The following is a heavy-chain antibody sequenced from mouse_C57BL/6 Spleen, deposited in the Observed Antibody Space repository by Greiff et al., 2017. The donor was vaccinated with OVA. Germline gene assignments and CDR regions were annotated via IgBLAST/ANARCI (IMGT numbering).Heavy chain of an antibody. J-gene: IGHJ2*01. CDR1: GYAFSSYW. Sequence: VQLQQSGAELVKPGASVKITCKASGYAFSSYWMNWVKQRPGKGLEWIGQIYPGDGDTNYNGKFKGKATLTADKSSSTAYMQRSSLTSEDTAVYFCARSPRGGLVDDWGKGTTLTVSS. CDR2: IYPGDGDT. CDR3: ARSPRGGLVDD. V-gene: IGHV1-80*01. D-gene: IGHD3-3*01.